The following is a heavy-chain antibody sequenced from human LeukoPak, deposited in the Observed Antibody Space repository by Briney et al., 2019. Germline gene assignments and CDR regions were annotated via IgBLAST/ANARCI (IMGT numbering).Heavy chain of an antibody. D-gene: IGHD5-12*01. V-gene: IGHV1-18*04. CDR1: GYTFTGYY. CDR2: ISAYNGNT. Sequence: GASVKVSCKASGYTFTGYYMHWVRQAPGQGLEWMGWISAYNGNTNYAQKLQGRVTMTTDTSTSTAYMELRSLRSDDTAVYYCARGGDIGDCFDYWGQGTLVTVSS. J-gene: IGHJ4*02. CDR3: ARGGDIGDCFDY.